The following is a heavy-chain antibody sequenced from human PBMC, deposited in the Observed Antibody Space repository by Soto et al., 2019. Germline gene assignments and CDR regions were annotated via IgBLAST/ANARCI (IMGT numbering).Heavy chain of an antibody. J-gene: IGHJ4*02. CDR3: AREMVGGGGSDY. D-gene: IGHD3-10*01. Sequence: ASVKVSCKASGYTFTSYYVHWVRQAPGQGLEWMGIINPSGGSTSYAQKLQGRVTMTTDTSTSTAYMELRSLRSDDKAVFYCAREMVGGGGSDYWGQGTLVTVSS. CDR1: GYTFTSYY. CDR2: INPSGGST. V-gene: IGHV1-46*01.